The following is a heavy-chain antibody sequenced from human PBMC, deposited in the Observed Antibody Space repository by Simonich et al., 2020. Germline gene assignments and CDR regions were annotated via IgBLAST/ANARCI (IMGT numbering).Heavy chain of an antibody. V-gene: IGHV3-33*01. Sequence: QVQLVESGGGVVQPGRSLRLSCAASGFTFSSYGMHWVRQAPGKGLEWVAVISYDASNKYYADSVKGRFTISRDNSKNTLYLQMNSLRAEDTAVYYCARDRYCSGGSCYYFDYWGQGTLVTVSS. D-gene: IGHD2-15*01. CDR2: ISYDASNK. J-gene: IGHJ4*02. CDR1: GFTFSSYG. CDR3: ARDRYCSGGSCYYFDY.